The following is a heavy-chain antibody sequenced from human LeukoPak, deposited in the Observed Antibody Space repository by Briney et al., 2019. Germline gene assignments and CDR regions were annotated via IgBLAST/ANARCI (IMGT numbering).Heavy chain of an antibody. CDR2: IYYTGMT. D-gene: IGHD2-8*01. CDR3: ARHGRMVIMSKFSTGIDQ. V-gene: IGHV4-59*08. CDR1: DDSISNYF. Sequence: SETLSLTCTVPDDSISNYFWSWIRQPPGKGLEWIGYIYYTGMTNSNPSLKSRVTISMDTSKNQFSLNLRSVTAADTAIYYCARHGRMVIMSKFSTGIDQWGQGTLVTVSS. J-gene: IGHJ4*02.